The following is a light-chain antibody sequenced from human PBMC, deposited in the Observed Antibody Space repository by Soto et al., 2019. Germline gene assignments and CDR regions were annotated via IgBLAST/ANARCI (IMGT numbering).Light chain of an antibody. Sequence: DIQMTQSPSSLSAFVGDRVTISCRASEDVRGWLAWYQQKPGKAPKSLIYAVSTLQSGVPSRFSGSGSATNFTLTISSLQPEDFATYFCQQYNSYPYTFGQGTKLEIK. CDR1: EDVRGW. CDR2: AVS. J-gene: IGKJ2*01. CDR3: QQYNSYPYT. V-gene: IGKV1D-16*01.